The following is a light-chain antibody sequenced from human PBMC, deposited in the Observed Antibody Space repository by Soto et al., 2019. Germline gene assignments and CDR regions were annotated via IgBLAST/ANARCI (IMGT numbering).Light chain of an antibody. V-gene: IGKV3-20*01. CDR2: GAS. CDR3: QQYGSSPLK. Sequence: EIVLTQSPGTLSLSPGERATLSCRPSQSVSSSYLAWYQQSPGQAPKLLIYGASSRATGIPDRISGSGSGTDFTLTISRLEPEDFAVYYCQQYGSSPLKFGGGTKVDIK. CDR1: QSVSSSY. J-gene: IGKJ4*02.